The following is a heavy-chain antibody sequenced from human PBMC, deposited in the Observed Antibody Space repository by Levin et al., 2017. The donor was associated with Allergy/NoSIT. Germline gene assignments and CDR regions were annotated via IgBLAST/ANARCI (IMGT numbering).Heavy chain of an antibody. V-gene: IGHV1-69*13. Sequence: ASVKVSCKASGGTFSSYAISWVRQAPGQGLEWMGGIIPIFGTANYAQKFQGRVTITAVESTSTAYMELSSLRSEDTAVYYCARDGYSYGTGFDYWGQGTLVTVSS. D-gene: IGHD5-18*01. CDR3: ARDGYSYGTGFDY. CDR1: GGTFSSYA. CDR2: IIPIFGTA. J-gene: IGHJ4*02.